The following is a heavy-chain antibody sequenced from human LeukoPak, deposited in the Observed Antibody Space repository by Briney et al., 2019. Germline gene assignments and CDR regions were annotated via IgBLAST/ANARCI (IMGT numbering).Heavy chain of an antibody. CDR1: GFTFSSYA. CDR3: AKEPLSGYSSSWFRGGDWFDP. Sequence: EGSLRLSCAASGFTFSSYAMSWVRQAPGKGLEWVSAISGSGGSTYYADSVKGRFTISRDNSKNTLYLQMNSLRAEDTAVYYCAKEPLSGYSSSWFRGGDWFDPWGQGTLVTVSS. V-gene: IGHV3-23*01. CDR2: ISGSGGST. D-gene: IGHD6-13*01. J-gene: IGHJ5*02.